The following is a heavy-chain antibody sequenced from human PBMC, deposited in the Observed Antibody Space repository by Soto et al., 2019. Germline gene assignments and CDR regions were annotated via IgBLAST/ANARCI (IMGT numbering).Heavy chain of an antibody. Sequence: VQLLESGGGLVQSGGSLRVSCAASGLTFSNYAMSWVRQAPGKGLVWVSSISGGGGNTYYADSVKGRFTISRDNSKNTLYLQVNSLGAEDTAVYYSAKDAVGSAPSYYFDYWGQGTLVTVSS. D-gene: IGHD2-15*01. CDR1: GLTFSNYA. V-gene: IGHV3-23*01. CDR2: ISGGGGNT. CDR3: AKDAVGSAPSYYFDY. J-gene: IGHJ4*02.